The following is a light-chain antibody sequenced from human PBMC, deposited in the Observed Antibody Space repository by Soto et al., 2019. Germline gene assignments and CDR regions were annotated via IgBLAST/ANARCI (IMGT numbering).Light chain of an antibody. CDR2: GAA. CDR3: QQYGSSPLT. J-gene: IGKJ3*01. Sequence: EIVLTQSPGTLSLSPGERATLSCRASQSVSSSYLAWYQQKPGQAPRLLIYGAASRATGIPDRFSGSGSGTDFTLTISRLEPEDCAVYYCQQYGSSPLTFGPGTKVDLK. CDR1: QSVSSSY. V-gene: IGKV3-20*01.